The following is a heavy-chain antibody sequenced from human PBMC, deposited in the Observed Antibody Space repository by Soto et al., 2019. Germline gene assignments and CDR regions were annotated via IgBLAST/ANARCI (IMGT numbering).Heavy chain of an antibody. CDR3: ARDPRRTYYYDSSGYYHDAFDI. Sequence: QVQLVQSGAEVKKPGASVKVSCKASGYTFTSYYMHWVRQAPGQGLEWMGIINPSGGSTSYAQKFQGRVTMTRDTSTSTVYMELSSLRSEDTAVYYCARDPRRTYYYDSSGYYHDAFDIWGQGTMVTVSS. D-gene: IGHD3-22*01. CDR1: GYTFTSYY. CDR2: INPSGGST. V-gene: IGHV1-46*01. J-gene: IGHJ3*02.